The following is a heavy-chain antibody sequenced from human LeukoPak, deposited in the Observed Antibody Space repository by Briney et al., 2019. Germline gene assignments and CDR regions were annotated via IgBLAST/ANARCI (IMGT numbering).Heavy chain of an antibody. Sequence: GGSLRLSCAASGFTFSSYSMNWVRQAPGKGLEWVSYISSSSSTIYYADSVKGRFTISRDNAKNSLYLQMNSLRAEDTAVYYCARDTVTTPIEYYYMDVWGKGTTVTVSS. CDR3: ARDTVTTPIEYYYMDV. D-gene: IGHD4-11*01. V-gene: IGHV3-48*01. CDR1: GFTFSSYS. CDR2: ISSSSSTI. J-gene: IGHJ6*03.